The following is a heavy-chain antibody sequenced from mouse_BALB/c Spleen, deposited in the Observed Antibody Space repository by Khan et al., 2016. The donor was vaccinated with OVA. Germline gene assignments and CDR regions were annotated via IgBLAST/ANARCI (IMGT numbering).Heavy chain of an antibody. Sequence: QVQLKQSGPGLVQPSQSLSITCTVSGFSLANYSVHWIRQSPGKGLEWLGVIWSAGSTDYNAAFMSRLTITKDNSRSKVFFKMNSLQPNDTAIYYSARRGYDYGRGALFAYWGQGTLVTVSA. CDR1: GFSLANYS. CDR2: IWSAGST. J-gene: IGHJ3*01. V-gene: IGHV2-2*02. CDR3: ARRGYDYGRGALFAY. D-gene: IGHD2-4*01.